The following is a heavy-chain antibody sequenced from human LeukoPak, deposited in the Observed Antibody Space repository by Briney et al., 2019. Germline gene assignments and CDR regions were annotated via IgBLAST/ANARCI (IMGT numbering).Heavy chain of an antibody. J-gene: IGHJ4*02. CDR2: IYTSGST. CDR3: ARDPSTRYYTDY. Sequence: SETLSLTCTVSGGSISSGSYYWSWIRQPAGKGLEWIGRIYTSGSTNYNPSLKSRVTISVDTSKNQFSLKLSSVTAADTAVYYCARDPSTRYYTDYWGQGTLVTVSS. D-gene: IGHD2-2*01. V-gene: IGHV4-61*02. CDR1: GGSISSGSYY.